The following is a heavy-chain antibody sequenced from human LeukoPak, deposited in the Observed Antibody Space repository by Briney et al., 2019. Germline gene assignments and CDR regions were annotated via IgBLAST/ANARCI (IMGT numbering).Heavy chain of an antibody. CDR3: AKDRVQLHYYYYYYMDV. J-gene: IGHJ6*03. D-gene: IGHD1-7*01. V-gene: IGHV3-30*02. CDR1: GFTFSSYG. Sequence: GGSLRLSCAASGFTFSSYGMHWVRQAPGKGLEWVAFIRYDGSNKYYADSVKGRFTISRDNSKYTLYLQMNSLRAEDTAVYYCAKDRVQLHYYYYYYMDVWGKGTTVTISS. CDR2: IRYDGSNK.